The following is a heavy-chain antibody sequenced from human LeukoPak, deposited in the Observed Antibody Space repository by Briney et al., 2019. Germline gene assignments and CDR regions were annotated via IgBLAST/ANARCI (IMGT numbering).Heavy chain of an antibody. V-gene: IGHV3-21*01. J-gene: IGHJ6*02. CDR1: GFTFSSYT. Sequence: GGSLRLSCEASGFTFSSYTIHWVRQAPGKGLVWVSTISSGSSYMYYADSVKGRFTISRDNAKNSLFLQMNSLRVEDTAVYYCARGLRDIPGADHYFYYGMEVWGQGTTVTVSS. D-gene: IGHD2-15*01. CDR3: ARGLRDIPGADHYFYYGMEV. CDR2: ISSGSSYM.